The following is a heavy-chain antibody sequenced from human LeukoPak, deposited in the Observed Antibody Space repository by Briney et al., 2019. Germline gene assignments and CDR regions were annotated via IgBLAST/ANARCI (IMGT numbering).Heavy chain of an antibody. CDR1: EFIFSDYA. CDR3: ARDRVVSGRFGEVAS. CDR2: IDKTTYPT. V-gene: IGHV3-23*01. D-gene: IGHD3-10*01. Sequence: GGSLRLSCAASEFIFSDYAMGWVRQAPGKGLEWVSTIDKTTYPTFYADSVKGRFTISRDNSKNTLYLQMSSLRADDTAVYYCARDRVVSGRFGEVASWGQGTLVTVSS. J-gene: IGHJ5*01.